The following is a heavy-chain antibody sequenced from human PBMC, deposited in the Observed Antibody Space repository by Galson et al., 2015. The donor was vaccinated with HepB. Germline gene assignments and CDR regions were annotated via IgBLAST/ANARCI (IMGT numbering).Heavy chain of an antibody. CDR3: ARDITVTTYRIWFDP. CDR2: INTNTGNP. CDR1: GYGFTSYA. V-gene: IGHV7-4-1*02. J-gene: IGHJ5*02. Sequence: SVKVSCKASGYGFTSYAINWVRQAPGQGPEWMGWINTNTGNPTYAQGFTGRFVFSLDTSVSTAYLQISSLKAEDTAVYYCARDITVTTYRIWFDPWGQGSLVTVSS. D-gene: IGHD4-17*01.